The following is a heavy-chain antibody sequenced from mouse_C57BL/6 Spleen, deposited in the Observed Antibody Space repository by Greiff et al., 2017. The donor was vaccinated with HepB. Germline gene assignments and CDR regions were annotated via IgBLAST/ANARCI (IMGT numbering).Heavy chain of an antibody. Sequence: QVQLQQPGAELVKPGASVKLSCKASGYTFTSYWMHWVKQRPGRGLEWIGRIDPNSGGTKYNEKFKSKATLTVDKPSSTAYMQISSLTSEDSAVYYCARYGSSYDWYFDVWGTGTTVTVSS. D-gene: IGHD1-1*01. CDR1: GYTFTSYW. CDR2: IDPNSGGT. J-gene: IGHJ1*03. CDR3: ARYGSSYDWYFDV. V-gene: IGHV1-72*01.